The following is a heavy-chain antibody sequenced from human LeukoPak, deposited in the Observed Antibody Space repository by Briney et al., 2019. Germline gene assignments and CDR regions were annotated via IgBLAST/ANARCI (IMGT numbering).Heavy chain of an antibody. CDR1: GFTFSSYE. D-gene: IGHD3-22*01. CDR3: ARELAMMVVVDDY. CDR2: ISSSGSTI. Sequence: GGSLRLSCAASGFTFSSYEMNWVRQAPGKGLEWVSYISSSGSTIYYADSVKGRFTISRDNAKNSLYLQMNSLRAEDTAVYYCARELAMMVVVDDYWGQGTLVTVSS. V-gene: IGHV3-48*03. J-gene: IGHJ4*02.